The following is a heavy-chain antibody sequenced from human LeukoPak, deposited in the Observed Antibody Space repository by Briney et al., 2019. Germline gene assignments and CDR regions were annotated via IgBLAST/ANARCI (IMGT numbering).Heavy chain of an antibody. CDR2: ISIDGGDT. CDR3: ARVLRDISGYYDY. Sequence: GGSLRLSCAASGFRFSSYAMHWVRQAPGKGLEYVSAISIDGGDTFYASSVKGRFTISRDNSKSTPYLQMGSLRAEDMAVYYCARVLRDISGYYDYWGQGTLVTVSS. V-gene: IGHV3-64*01. CDR1: GFRFSSYA. J-gene: IGHJ4*02. D-gene: IGHD3-22*01.